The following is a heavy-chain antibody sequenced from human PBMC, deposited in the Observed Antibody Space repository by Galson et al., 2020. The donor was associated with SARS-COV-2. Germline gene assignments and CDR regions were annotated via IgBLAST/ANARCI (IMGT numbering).Heavy chain of an antibody. V-gene: IGHV3-21*01. J-gene: IGHJ4*02. CDR2: MSSSSSSI. CDR1: GFTFSSYN. Sequence: GGSLRLSCAASGFTFSSYNMNWVRQAPGKGLEWVSSMSSSSSSIYYADSVKGRFTISRDNAKNSLYLQINSLRAEDTAVYYFTRGTGSGWLQTAYYCDYWGQGNLVTVSS. D-gene: IGHD5-12*01. CDR3: TRGTGSGWLQTAYYCDY.